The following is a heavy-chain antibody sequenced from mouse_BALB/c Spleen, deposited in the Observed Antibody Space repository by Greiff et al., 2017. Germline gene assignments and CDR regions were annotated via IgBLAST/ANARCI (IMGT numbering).Heavy chain of an antibody. Sequence: EVQVVESGGGLVQPGGSLKLSCAASGFTFSSYGMSWVRQTPDKRLELVATINSNGGSTYYPDSVKGRFTISRDNAKNTLYLQMSSLKSEDTAMYYCASAYYRYDVGYYYAMDYWGQGTSVTVSS. CDR2: INSNGGST. CDR1: GFTFSSYG. V-gene: IGHV5-6-3*01. J-gene: IGHJ4*01. D-gene: IGHD2-14*01. CDR3: ASAYYRYDVGYYYAMDY.